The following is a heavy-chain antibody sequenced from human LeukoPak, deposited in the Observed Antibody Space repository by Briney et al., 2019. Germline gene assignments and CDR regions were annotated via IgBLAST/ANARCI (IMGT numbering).Heavy chain of an antibody. CDR2: ISAYNGNT. CDR3: ARDGFDSGSYYTDY. D-gene: IGHD1-26*01. CDR1: GYTFTSYG. J-gene: IGHJ4*02. Sequence: ASVKVSCKASGYTFTSYGISWVRQAPGQGLERMGWISAYNGNTNYAQKLQGRVTMTTDTSTSTAYMELRSLRSDDTAVYYCARDGFDSGSYYTDYWGQGTLVTVSS. V-gene: IGHV1-18*01.